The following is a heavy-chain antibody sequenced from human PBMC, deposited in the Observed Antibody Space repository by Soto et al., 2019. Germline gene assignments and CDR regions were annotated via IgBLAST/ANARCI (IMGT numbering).Heavy chain of an antibody. CDR2: ISAYNGNT. Sequence: QVQLVQSGAEVKKPGASVKVSCKASGYTFTNFGISWVRQAPGQGLEWMGWISAYNGNTNYAQNFQGRVTMTTDTSTSTASLALRTLRSDDTAVYYFASGGTPIDYWGQGTLVTVSS. V-gene: IGHV1-18*01. J-gene: IGHJ4*02. D-gene: IGHD3-16*01. CDR1: GYTFTNFG. CDR3: ASGGTPIDY.